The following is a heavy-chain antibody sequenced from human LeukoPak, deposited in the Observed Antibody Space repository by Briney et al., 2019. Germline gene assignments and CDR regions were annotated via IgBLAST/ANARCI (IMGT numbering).Heavy chain of an antibody. V-gene: IGHV4-39*07. CDR3: NIHYSSSWPDMDV. Sequence: PSETLSLTCTVSGGSISSSSYYWGWIRQPPGKGLEWIGSIYYSGSTYYNPSLKSRVTISVDTSKNQFSLKLSSVTAADTAVYYCNIHYSSSWPDMDVWGKGTTVTVSS. CDR2: IYYSGST. D-gene: IGHD6-13*01. J-gene: IGHJ6*03. CDR1: GGSISSSSYY.